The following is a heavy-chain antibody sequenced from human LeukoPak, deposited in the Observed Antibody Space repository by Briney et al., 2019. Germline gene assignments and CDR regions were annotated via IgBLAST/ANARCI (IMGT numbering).Heavy chain of an antibody. D-gene: IGHD5-18*01. CDR3: AKAKSPGYSYGQAPVGY. CDR2: ISGSGGST. CDR1: GFTFSSYA. Sequence: GGCLRLSWAASGFTFSSYAMSWVRQAPGKGLEWVSAISGSGGSTYYADSVKGRFTISRDNSKNTLYLQMNSLRAEDTAVYYCAKAKSPGYSYGQAPVGYWGQGTLVTVSS. V-gene: IGHV3-23*01. J-gene: IGHJ4*02.